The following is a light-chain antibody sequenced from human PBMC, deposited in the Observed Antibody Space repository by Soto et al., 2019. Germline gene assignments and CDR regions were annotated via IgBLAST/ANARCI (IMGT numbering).Light chain of an antibody. Sequence: DIQMPQSPSSVSASVGDRVTITCRASQGIANWLAWYQQKPGKAPKLLIYAASTLQSGVPSRFSGSGSGTGFTLTISSLQPEDFATYYCQQADSFPLTFGGGTVVEMK. J-gene: IGKJ4*01. CDR1: QGIANW. V-gene: IGKV1-12*01. CDR3: QQADSFPLT. CDR2: AAS.